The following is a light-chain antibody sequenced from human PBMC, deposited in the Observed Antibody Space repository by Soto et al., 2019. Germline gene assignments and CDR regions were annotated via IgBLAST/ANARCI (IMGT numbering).Light chain of an antibody. CDR1: SSDVGSYNL. J-gene: IGLJ3*02. Sequence: QSALTQPASVSGSPGQSITISCTGTSSDVGSYNLVSWYQQHPGKAPKLMIYEGSKRPSGVSNRFSGSKSGNTASLTISGLQAEDEADYYCCSYAGSSPWVFGGGTQLPVL. CDR3: CSYAGSSPWV. CDR2: EGS. V-gene: IGLV2-23*01.